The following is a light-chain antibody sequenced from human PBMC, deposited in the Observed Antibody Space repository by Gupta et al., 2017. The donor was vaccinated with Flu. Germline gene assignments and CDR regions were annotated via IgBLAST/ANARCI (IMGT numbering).Light chain of an antibody. CDR2: GAS. V-gene: IGKV3-15*01. Sequence: EIVLTQSPATLSVSPGERVTLSCRASESVNSNLAWYQQKPGQSPRLLIYGASIRAPNIPARFSGSGSGTEFTLAVSSLQSEDFAVYYCQQYNKWPPLTFGGGTKVEIK. J-gene: IGKJ4*01. CDR1: ESVNSN. CDR3: QQYNKWPPLT.